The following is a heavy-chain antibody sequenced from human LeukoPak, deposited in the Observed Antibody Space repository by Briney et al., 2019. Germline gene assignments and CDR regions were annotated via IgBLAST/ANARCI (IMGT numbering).Heavy chain of an antibody. V-gene: IGHV3-64*01. Sequence: AGGSLRLSCAASGFTFSNYFMHWVRQAPGKGLDYRSVISYGDEKYYAKSVKGRFTISRENSKNTLYLQMGTLRPEDTAVYYCARDPSVGGFSGSELDFWGQGTLVTVSS. CDR2: ISYGDEK. J-gene: IGHJ4*02. CDR3: ARDPSVGGFSGSELDF. CDR1: GFTFSNYF. D-gene: IGHD3-16*01.